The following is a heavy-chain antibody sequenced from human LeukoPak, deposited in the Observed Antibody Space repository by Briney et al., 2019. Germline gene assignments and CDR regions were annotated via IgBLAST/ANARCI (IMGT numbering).Heavy chain of an antibody. CDR3: ASYDFWSGKRFDY. J-gene: IGHJ4*02. V-gene: IGHV3-21*01. CDR1: GFTLSSYS. CDR2: ISSSSSYI. Sequence: GGSLRLSCAASGFTLSSYSMNWVRQAPGKGLEWVSSISSSSSYIYYADSVKGRFTISRDNAKNSLYLQMNSLRAEDTAVYYCASYDFWSGKRFDYWGQGTLVTVSS. D-gene: IGHD3-3*01.